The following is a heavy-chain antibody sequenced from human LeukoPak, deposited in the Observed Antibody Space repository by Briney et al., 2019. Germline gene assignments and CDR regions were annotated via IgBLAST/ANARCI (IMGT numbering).Heavy chain of an antibody. CDR3: AKDQGRQWLVPLDY. J-gene: IGHJ4*02. CDR2: INGSGGST. D-gene: IGHD6-19*01. CDR1: GFTFSSYA. V-gene: IGHV3-23*01. Sequence: GGSLRLSCAASGFTFSSYAMSWVRQAPGKGLEWVSAINGSGGSTYYADSVKGRFTISRDNSKNALYLQMNSLRAEDTAVYYCAKDQGRQWLVPLDYWGQGTLVTVSS.